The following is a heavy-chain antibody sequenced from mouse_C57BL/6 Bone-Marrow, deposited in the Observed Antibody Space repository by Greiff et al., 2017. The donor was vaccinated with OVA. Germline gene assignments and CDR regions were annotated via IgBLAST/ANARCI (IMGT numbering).Heavy chain of an antibody. J-gene: IGHJ3*01. CDR3: ARCLYDYDWFAY. D-gene: IGHD2-4*01. CDR1: GYTFTDYY. V-gene: IGHV1-26*01. CDR2: INPNNGGT. Sequence: EVQLQQSGPELVKPGASVKISCKASGYTFTDYYMNWVKQSHGKSLEWIGDINPNNGGTSYNQKFKGKSTLTVDKSSSTAYMELRSLTSEDSAVYYSARCLYDYDWFAYWGQGTLVTVSA.